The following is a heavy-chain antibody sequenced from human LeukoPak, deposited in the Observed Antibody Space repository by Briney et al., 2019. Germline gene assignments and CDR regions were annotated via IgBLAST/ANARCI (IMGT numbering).Heavy chain of an antibody. V-gene: IGHV1-69*13. D-gene: IGHD3-3*01. J-gene: IGHJ6*03. CDR1: GGTFSSYA. CDR3: ARSVLRFLEWLPPSDYYYYMDV. Sequence: GASAKVSCKASGGTFSSYAISWVRQAPGQGLEWMGGIIPIFGTANYAQKFQGRVTITADESTSTAYMELSSLRSEDTAVYYCARSVLRFLEWLPPSDYYYYMDVWGKGTTVTVSS. CDR2: IIPIFGTA.